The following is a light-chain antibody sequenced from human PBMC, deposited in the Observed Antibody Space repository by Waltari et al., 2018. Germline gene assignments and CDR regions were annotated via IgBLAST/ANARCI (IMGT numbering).Light chain of an antibody. Sequence: NFMLTQPHSVSESPGKTVSISCTRSSGRIARNYVQWYQQRPGSAPTILIYEEDQRPAGVPHRYSSSTDSSSNSASLTITGLKTEDEADYYCQSYDAYVVFGGGTRLTVL. CDR3: QSYDAYVV. J-gene: IGLJ2*01. CDR2: EED. CDR1: SGRIARNY. V-gene: IGLV6-57*03.